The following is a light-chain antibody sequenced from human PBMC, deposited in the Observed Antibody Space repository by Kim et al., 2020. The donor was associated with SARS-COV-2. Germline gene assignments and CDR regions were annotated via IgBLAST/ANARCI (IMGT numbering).Light chain of an antibody. Sequence: ATINCKSSQTVLDRSNNRNKLAWYQQKSGQPPKLLIYGASTRESGVPDRFSGSGSRTDFTLTISTLQAEDVAVYYCQQYYSAPDTFGQETKLEI. V-gene: IGKV4-1*01. CDR2: GAS. J-gene: IGKJ2*01. CDR1: QTVLDRSNNRNK. CDR3: QQYYSAPDT.